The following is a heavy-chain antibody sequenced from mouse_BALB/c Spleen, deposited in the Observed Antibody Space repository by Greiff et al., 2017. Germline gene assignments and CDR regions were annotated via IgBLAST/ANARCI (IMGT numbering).Heavy chain of an antibody. CDR3: TSGRSWFAY. CDR1: GYTFTSYW. CDR2: IYPSDSYT. Sequence: QVQLQQPGAELVRPGASVKLSCKASGYTFTSYWINWVKQRPGQGLEWIGNIYPSDSYTNYNQKFKDKATLTVDKSSSTAYMQLSSPTSEDSAVYYCTSGRSWFAYWGQGTLVTVSA. V-gene: IGHV1-69*02. J-gene: IGHJ3*01.